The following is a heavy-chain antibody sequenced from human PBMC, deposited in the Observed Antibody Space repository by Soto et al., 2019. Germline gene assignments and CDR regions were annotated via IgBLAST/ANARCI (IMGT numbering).Heavy chain of an antibody. J-gene: IGHJ6*01. CDR1: GFTFSSYA. CDR3: AKDSTVTTSLYFYYYGFDV. Sequence: PGGSLRLSCAASGFTFSSYAMSWVRQAPGKGLEWVSAISGSGGSTYYADSVKGRFTISRDNSKNTLYLQMNSLRAEDTAVYYCAKDSTVTTSLYFYYYGFDVWGQGTTVTVSS. D-gene: IGHD4-17*01. CDR2: ISGSGGST. V-gene: IGHV3-23*01.